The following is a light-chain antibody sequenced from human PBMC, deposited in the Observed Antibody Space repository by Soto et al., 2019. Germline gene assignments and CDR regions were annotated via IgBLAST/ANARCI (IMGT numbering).Light chain of an antibody. CDR1: QSVSTW. V-gene: IGKV1-5*03. CDR2: EAS. CDR3: QQYNSDLGIT. Sequence: DIQMTQSPSTLSASVGDRVTITCRASQSVSTWLAWYQQKPGKAPKLLIFEASILASGVPSRFSGSGSGPECTLTISSLQPDDFATYYCQQYNSDLGITFGPGTKVDIK. J-gene: IGKJ3*01.